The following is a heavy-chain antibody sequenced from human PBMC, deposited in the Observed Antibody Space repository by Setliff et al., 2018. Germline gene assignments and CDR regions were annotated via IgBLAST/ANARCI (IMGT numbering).Heavy chain of an antibody. V-gene: IGHV3-74*01. CDR1: GFIFSENW. J-gene: IGHJ6*03. Sequence: GESLKISCVASGFIFSENWMHWVRQTPGKGLMWVGHISGDGSTTNYADSVKGRFTISRDNAKNTLYLQMNSLRAEDTAVYYCAPMDVWGKGTTVTVSS. CDR2: ISGDGSTT. CDR3: APMDV.